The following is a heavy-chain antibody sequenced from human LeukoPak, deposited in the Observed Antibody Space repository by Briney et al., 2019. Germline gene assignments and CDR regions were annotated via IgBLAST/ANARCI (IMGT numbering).Heavy chain of an antibody. V-gene: IGHV3-7*01. J-gene: IGHJ4*02. CDR3: ARDWRLREDH. Sequence: GGSLRLSCAASGFTFSRDWMSWVRQVPGKGLEWVAIIKQDSGEKYYVDSVKGRFTISRDNAKNLLYLQMNSLRAEDTAAYYCARDWRLREDHWGQGTLVTVSS. CDR2: IKQDSGEK. CDR1: GFTFSRDW. D-gene: IGHD3-3*01.